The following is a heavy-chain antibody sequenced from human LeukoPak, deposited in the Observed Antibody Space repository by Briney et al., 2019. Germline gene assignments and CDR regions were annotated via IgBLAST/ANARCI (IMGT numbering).Heavy chain of an antibody. CDR1: GGSFSGYY. CDR3: ARDCSSTTCPKLDY. Sequence: SETLSLTCAVYGGSFSGYYWSWIRQPPGKELEWIGEINHSGSTNYNPSLKSRVTISVDTSKNQFSLRLSSATAADTAVYYCARDCSSTTCPKLDYWGQGTLVTVSS. D-gene: IGHD2-2*01. CDR2: INHSGST. V-gene: IGHV4-34*01. J-gene: IGHJ4*02.